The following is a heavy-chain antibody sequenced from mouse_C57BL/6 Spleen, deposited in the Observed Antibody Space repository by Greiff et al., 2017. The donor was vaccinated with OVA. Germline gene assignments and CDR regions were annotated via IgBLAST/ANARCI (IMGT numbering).Heavy chain of an antibody. CDR1: GYTFTSYW. D-gene: IGHD2-4*01. Sequence: VQLQQPGAELVKPGASVKLSCKASGYTFTSYWMQWVKQRPGQGLEWIGEIDPSDSYTNYNQKFKGKATLTVDTSSSTAYMQLSSLTSEDSAVYYCAIRGYDYLFAYWGQGTLVTVSA. CDR3: AIRGYDYLFAY. J-gene: IGHJ3*01. V-gene: IGHV1-50*01. CDR2: IDPSDSYT.